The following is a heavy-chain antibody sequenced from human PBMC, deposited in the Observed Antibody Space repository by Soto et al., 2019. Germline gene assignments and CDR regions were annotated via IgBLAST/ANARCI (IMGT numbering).Heavy chain of an antibody. CDR1: GFTFSGYS. J-gene: IGHJ4*02. V-gene: IGHV3-48*02. CDR3: VREHILGVRSFDY. CDR2: ISSGSKTI. Sequence: GGSLRLSCAASGFTFSGYSVNWVRQAPGKGLEWVSYISSGSKTIYYAESVKGRFTVSRDNARNSQYLQMNSLRDEDTAVYYCVREHILGVRSFDYWGQGTLVTVSS. D-gene: IGHD3-3*01.